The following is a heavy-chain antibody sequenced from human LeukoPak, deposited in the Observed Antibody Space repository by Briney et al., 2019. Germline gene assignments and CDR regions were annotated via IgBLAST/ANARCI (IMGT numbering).Heavy chain of an antibody. D-gene: IGHD3-10*01. CDR1: GFTFSSYA. V-gene: IGHV3-30-3*01. Sequence: PGRSLRLSCAASGFTFSSYAMHWVRQAPGKGLEWVAVISYDGSNKYYADSVKGRFTISRDNSKNTLYLQMNSLRAEDTAVYYCARDKGWFGVFDYWGQGTLVTVSS. J-gene: IGHJ4*02. CDR2: ISYDGSNK. CDR3: ARDKGWFGVFDY.